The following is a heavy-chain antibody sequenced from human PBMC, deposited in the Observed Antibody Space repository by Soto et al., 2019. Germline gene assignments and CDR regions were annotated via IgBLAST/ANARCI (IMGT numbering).Heavy chain of an antibody. D-gene: IGHD2-2*01. Sequence: PSETLSLTCAVYGGSFSGYYWSWIRQPPGKGLEWIGEINHSGSTNYNPSLKSRVTISVDTSKNQFSLKLSSVTAADTAVYYCARVRLRYVVVPAAIDYWGQGTLVTVSS. CDR1: GGSFSGYY. CDR3: ARVRLRYVVVPAAIDY. CDR2: INHSGST. J-gene: IGHJ4*02. V-gene: IGHV4-34*01.